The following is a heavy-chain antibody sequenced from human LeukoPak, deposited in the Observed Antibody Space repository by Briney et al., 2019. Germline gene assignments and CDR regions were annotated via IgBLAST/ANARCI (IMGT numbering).Heavy chain of an antibody. V-gene: IGHV3-23*01. CDR1: GFTFSNFV. D-gene: IGHD3-10*01. CDR2: ISDSGGTI. Sequence: SGGSLRLSCTASGFTFSNFVMSWVRQAPGKGLEWVSSISDSGGTIYHTDSVKGRFTTSRDNSKKTLYLQMNSLRAEDTAVYYCAKDRAIRGGKGLDSWGQGTLVTVSS. J-gene: IGHJ4*02. CDR3: AKDRAIRGGKGLDS.